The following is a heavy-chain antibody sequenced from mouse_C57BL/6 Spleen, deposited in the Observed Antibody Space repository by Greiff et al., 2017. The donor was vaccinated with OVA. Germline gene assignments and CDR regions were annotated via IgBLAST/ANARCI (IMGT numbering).Heavy chain of an antibody. CDR1: GYTFTDYE. V-gene: IGHV1-15*01. CDR2: IDPETGGT. D-gene: IGHD1-1*01. J-gene: IGHJ4*01. CDR3: TRKDYAPGYAMDY. Sequence: VQLQQSGAELVRPGASVTLSCKASGYTFTDYEMHWVKQTPVHGLEWIGAIDPETGGTAYNQKFKGKAILTADKSSTTAYMELRSLTSEDSAVYYCTRKDYAPGYAMDYWGQGTSVTVSS.